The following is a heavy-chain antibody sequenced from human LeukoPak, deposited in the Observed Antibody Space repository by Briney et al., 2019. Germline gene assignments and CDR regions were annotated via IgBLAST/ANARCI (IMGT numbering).Heavy chain of an antibody. CDR3: ANRRLEYSSSGPRFDY. D-gene: IGHD6-6*01. CDR1: GFSLSTSGVG. CDR2: IYWNDDK. J-gene: IGHJ4*02. Sequence: SGPTLVNPTQTLTLTCTFAGFSLSTSGVGVGFIRQPPGKALEWLRFIYWNDDKRYSPSLKSRLTITKDASKNQGYLTMTNMDPVDTATYYCANRRLEYSSSGPRFDYWGQGTLVTVSS. V-gene: IGHV2-5*01.